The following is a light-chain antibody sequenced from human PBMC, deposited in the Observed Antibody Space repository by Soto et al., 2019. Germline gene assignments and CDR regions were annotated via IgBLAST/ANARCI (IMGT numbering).Light chain of an antibody. CDR2: DVI. V-gene: IGLV2-14*03. CDR1: SSDVGGYNY. J-gene: IGLJ2*01. CDR3: SSYTSSSTYVV. Sequence: QSVLTQPASVSGSPGKSITISGTGTSSDVGGYNYVSWYQQHPGKAPKLMIYDVINRPSGVSNRFSGSKSGNSASLTISGLQAEDEADYYCSSYTSSSTYVVFGGGTKLTVL.